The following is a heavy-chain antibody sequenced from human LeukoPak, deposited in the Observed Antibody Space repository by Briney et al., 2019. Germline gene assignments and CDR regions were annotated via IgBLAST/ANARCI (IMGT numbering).Heavy chain of an antibody. CDR1: GFTFSSYA. CDR2: ISGSGGST. Sequence: PGGSLRLSCAASGFTFSSYAMSWVRQAPGKGLEWVSAISGSGGSTYYADSVKGRFTISRDNSKNTLYLQMNSLRAEGTAVYYCAKDRAAVAGRVNYYFDYWGQGTLVTVSS. V-gene: IGHV3-23*01. D-gene: IGHD6-19*01. J-gene: IGHJ4*02. CDR3: AKDRAAVAGRVNYYFDY.